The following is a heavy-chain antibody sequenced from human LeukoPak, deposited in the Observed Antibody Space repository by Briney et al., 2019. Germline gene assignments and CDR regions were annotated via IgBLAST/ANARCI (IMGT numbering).Heavy chain of an antibody. CDR2: IKQDGSEK. V-gene: IGHV3-7*01. J-gene: IGHJ6*02. D-gene: IGHD3-10*01. Sequence: PGGSLRLSCAVSGFTLSSYWMSWVRQAPGKGLEWVANIKQDGSEKYYVDSVKGRLTISRDSAKNSLYLQMNSLRAEDTALYYCARALWSGHIYYGMDVWGQGTTVTVSS. CDR3: ARALWSGHIYYGMDV. CDR1: GFTLSSYW.